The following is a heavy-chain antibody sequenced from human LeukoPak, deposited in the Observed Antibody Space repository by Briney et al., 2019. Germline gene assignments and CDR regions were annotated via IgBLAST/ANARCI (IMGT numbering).Heavy chain of an antibody. Sequence: SETLSLTCTVSGGSISSGGYYWSWIRQHPGKGLEWIGYIYYSGSTYYNPSLKSRVTISVDTSKNQFSLKLSSVTAADTAVYYCARGGWKDYGLDYWGQGTLVTVSS. J-gene: IGHJ4*02. CDR1: GGSISSGGYY. CDR3: ARGGWKDYGLDY. V-gene: IGHV4-31*03. D-gene: IGHD4-17*01. CDR2: IYYSGST.